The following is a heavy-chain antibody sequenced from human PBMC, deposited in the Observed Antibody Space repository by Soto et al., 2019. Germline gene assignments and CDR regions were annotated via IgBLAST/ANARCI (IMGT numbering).Heavy chain of an antibody. CDR3: ARAHYYYGSGSYYIDY. V-gene: IGHV3-7*05. J-gene: IGHJ4*02. D-gene: IGHD3-10*01. CDR1: GFDFSSYW. CDR2: IKQDGSEK. Sequence: GGSLRLSCAASGFDFSSYWMSWVRQAPGKGLEWVANIKQDGSEKYYVDAVKGRFTISRDNGENSLYLQMNSLRAEDTAVYYCARAHYYYGSGSYYIDYWGQGTLVTVSS.